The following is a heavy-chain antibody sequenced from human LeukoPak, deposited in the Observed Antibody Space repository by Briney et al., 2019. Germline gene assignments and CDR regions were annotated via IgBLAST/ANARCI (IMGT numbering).Heavy chain of an antibody. V-gene: IGHV4-38-2*02. J-gene: IGHJ4*02. CDR3: ARGEGGYSYGYYFDY. CDR1: GYSISSGYY. D-gene: IGHD5-18*01. CDR2: IYHSGDT. Sequence: PSETLSLTCSVSGYSISSGYYWGWIRQPPGKGLEWIGRIYHSGDTYYNPSLKSQVTISVDTSKNQFSLNLSSVTAADTAVYYCARGEGGYSYGYYFDYWGQGTLVTVSS.